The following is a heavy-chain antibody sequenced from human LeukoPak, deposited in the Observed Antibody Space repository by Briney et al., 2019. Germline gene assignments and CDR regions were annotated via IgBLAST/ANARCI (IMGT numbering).Heavy chain of an antibody. D-gene: IGHD6-13*01. CDR2: IYYSGST. J-gene: IGHJ4*02. Sequence: PSETLSLTCSVSGGSISSGDYYWSWIRQPPGKGLEWIGYIYYSGSTYYNPSLKSRVTISVDTSKNQFSLKLSSVTAADTAVYYCASSIAAAGPPSFDYWGQGTLVTVSS. CDR3: ASSIAAAGPPSFDY. V-gene: IGHV4-30-4*01. CDR1: GGSISSGDYY.